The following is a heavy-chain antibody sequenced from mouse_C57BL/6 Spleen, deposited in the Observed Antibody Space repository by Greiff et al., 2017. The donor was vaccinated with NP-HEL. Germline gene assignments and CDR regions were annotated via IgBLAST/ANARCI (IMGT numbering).Heavy chain of an antibody. D-gene: IGHD2-5*01. V-gene: IGHV1-54*01. Sequence: VQLQQSGAELVRPGTSVKVSCKASGYAFTNYLIEWVKQRPGQGLEWIGVINPGSGGTNYNEKFKGKATLTADKSSSTAYMQLSSLTSEDSAVYFCARWGVSNYAWFAYWGQGTLVTVSA. J-gene: IGHJ3*01. CDR2: INPGSGGT. CDR3: ARWGVSNYAWFAY. CDR1: GYAFTNYL.